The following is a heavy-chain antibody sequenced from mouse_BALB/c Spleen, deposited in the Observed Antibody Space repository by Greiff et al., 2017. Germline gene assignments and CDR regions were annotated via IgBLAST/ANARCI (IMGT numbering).Heavy chain of an antibody. CDR1: GFNIKDYY. CDR2: IDPENGNT. J-gene: IGHJ3*01. CDR3: ARDGNSWFAY. Sequence: EVKLQESGAELVRPGALVKLSCKASGFNIKDYYMHWVKQRPEQGLEWIGWIDPENGNTIYDPKFQGKASITADTSSNTAYLQLSSLTSEDTAVYYCARDGNSWFAYWGQGTLVTVSA. V-gene: IGHV14-1*02. D-gene: IGHD2-1*01.